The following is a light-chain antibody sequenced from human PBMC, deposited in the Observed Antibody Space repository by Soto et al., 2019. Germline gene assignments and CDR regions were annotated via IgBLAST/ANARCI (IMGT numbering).Light chain of an antibody. Sequence: EVVLTQSPGTLYLSPGERASLSCRASQTVSLNSLAWYQQKPGQAPRLLIYGTMIRATDVPGRFSGGGSGTDFTLTISRLEPEDFAVYYCQQYEKSSVTFVPGTKV. J-gene: IGKJ3*01. CDR1: QTVSLNS. CDR3: QQYEKSSVT. CDR2: GTM. V-gene: IGKV3-20*01.